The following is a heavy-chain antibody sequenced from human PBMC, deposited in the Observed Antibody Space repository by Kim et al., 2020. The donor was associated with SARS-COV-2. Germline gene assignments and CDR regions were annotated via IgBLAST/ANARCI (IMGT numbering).Heavy chain of an antibody. D-gene: IGHD1-7*01. CDR1: GGSISSYY. V-gene: IGHV4-59*13. CDR2: IYYSGST. J-gene: IGHJ6*02. CDR3: ARERLELGGMDV. Sequence: SETLSLTCTVSGGSISSYYWSWIRQPPGKGLEWIGYIYYSGSTNYNPSLKSRVTISVDTSKNQFSLKLSSVTAADTAVYYCARERLELGGMDVWGQGTTVTVSS.